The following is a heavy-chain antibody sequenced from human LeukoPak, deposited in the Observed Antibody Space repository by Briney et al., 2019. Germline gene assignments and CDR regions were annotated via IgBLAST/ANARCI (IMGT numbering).Heavy chain of an antibody. Sequence: GGSLRLSCAASGFTFSSYSMNWVRQAPGKGLEWVSYISSSSSTICYADSVKGRFTISRDNAKNSLYLQMNSLRAEDTAVYYCARATRGMVYAYNAFDIWGQGTMVTVSS. J-gene: IGHJ3*02. CDR1: GFTFSSYS. CDR2: ISSSSSTI. CDR3: ARATRGMVYAYNAFDI. D-gene: IGHD2-8*01. V-gene: IGHV3-48*01.